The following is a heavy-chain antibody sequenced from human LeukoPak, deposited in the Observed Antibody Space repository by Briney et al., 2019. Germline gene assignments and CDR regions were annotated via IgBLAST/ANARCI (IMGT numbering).Heavy chain of an antibody. CDR2: INHSGST. Sequence: PSETLSLTCAVYGGSFSGYYWSWIRQPPGKGLEWIGEINHSGSTNYNPSLKSRVTIPVDTSKNQFSLKLSSVTAADTAVYYCARGESDAFDIWGQGTMVTVSS. V-gene: IGHV4-34*01. CDR3: ARGESDAFDI. J-gene: IGHJ3*02. CDR1: GGSFSGYY. D-gene: IGHD2/OR15-2a*01.